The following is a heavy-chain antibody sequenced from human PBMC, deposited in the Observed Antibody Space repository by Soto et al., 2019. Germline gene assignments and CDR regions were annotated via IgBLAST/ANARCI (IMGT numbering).Heavy chain of an antibody. Sequence: QMQLVESGGGVVQPGRSPRLSCAASEFAFSNYVMHWVRQAPGKGLEWVAVIPYDGSDQYYADSVKGRFTISRDNSKNTLYLQMNSLRAEDTAVYYCATKRGVGWWLVVDVWGQGTTVTVSS. CDR1: EFAFSNYV. D-gene: IGHD2-21*01. CDR2: IPYDGSDQ. V-gene: IGHV3-30*03. J-gene: IGHJ6*02. CDR3: ATKRGVGWWLVVDV.